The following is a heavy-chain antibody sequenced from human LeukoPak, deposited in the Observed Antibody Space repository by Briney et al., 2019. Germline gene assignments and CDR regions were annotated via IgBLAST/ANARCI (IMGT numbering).Heavy chain of an antibody. CDR2: IYYSGST. J-gene: IGHJ1*01. CDR1: GGSISSYY. D-gene: IGHD4-17*01. Sequence: PSETLSLTCTVSGGSISSYYWSWIRQPPGKGLEWIGYIYYSGSTNYNPSLKSRVTISVDTSKNQFSLKPSSVTAADTAVYYCASSDYGYFQHWGQGTLVTVSS. V-gene: IGHV4-59*08. CDR3: ASSDYGYFQH.